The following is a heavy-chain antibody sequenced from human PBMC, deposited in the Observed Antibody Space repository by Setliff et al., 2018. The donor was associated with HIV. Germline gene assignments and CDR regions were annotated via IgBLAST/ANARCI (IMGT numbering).Heavy chain of an antibody. V-gene: IGHV3-48*03. CDR2: ISSSGGTI. CDR1: GFTFSRYE. D-gene: IGHD5-12*01. CDR3: AREGIGGYDYYYYGMDV. J-gene: IGHJ6*02. Sequence: GGSLRLSCAASGFTFSRYEMNWVRQAPGKGLEWVSYISSSGGTIYYADSVKGRFTISRDNAKNSLYLQMNSLRAEDTAVYYCAREGIGGYDYYYYGMDVWGQGTTVTVSS.